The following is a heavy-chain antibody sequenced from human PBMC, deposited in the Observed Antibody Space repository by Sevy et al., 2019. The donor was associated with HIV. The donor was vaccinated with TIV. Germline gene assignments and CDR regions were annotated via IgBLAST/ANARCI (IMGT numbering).Heavy chain of an antibody. J-gene: IGHJ4*02. D-gene: IGHD6-19*01. V-gene: IGHV3-66*02. CDR3: VGLFWSYRSGWSYFDY. Sequence: GGSLRLSCAISGFTVNDKYIIWVRQAPGKGLEWVSVIFSSGSTYYAGSAKGRFTISRDNSKNTVDLQMNSVRTEDSAVYYCVGLFWSYRSGWSYFDYWGQGTLVTVSS. CDR2: IFSSGST. CDR1: GFTVNDKY.